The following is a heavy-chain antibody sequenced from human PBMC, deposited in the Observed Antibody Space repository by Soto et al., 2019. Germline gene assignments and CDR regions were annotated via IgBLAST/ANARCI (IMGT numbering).Heavy chain of an antibody. CDR2: IYYSGST. CDR3: ARVSHAYYYDSSGPPFFDY. D-gene: IGHD3-22*01. CDR1: GGSVSSGSYY. V-gene: IGHV4-61*01. J-gene: IGHJ4*02. Sequence: QVQLQESGPGLVKPSETLSLTCTVSGGSVSSGSYYWSWIRQPPGKGLEWIGDIYYSGSTNYNPSLKSRVTISVDTSKNQFSLKLSSVTAADTAVYYCARVSHAYYYDSSGPPFFDYWGQGTLVTVSS.